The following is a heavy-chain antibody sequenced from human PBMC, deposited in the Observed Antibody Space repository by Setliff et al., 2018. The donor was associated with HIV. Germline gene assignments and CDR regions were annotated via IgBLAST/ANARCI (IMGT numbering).Heavy chain of an antibody. Sequence: PSETLSLTCAVYGGSFSGYYWSWIRQSPGKGLEWIGEINHSGSTKYNPSLKSRVTISVDTSKNQFSLKVNSVTAADTAVYYCARGARLLAGYSDRWDYYCMGVWGKGTTVTVSS. CDR1: GGSFSGYY. J-gene: IGHJ6*03. D-gene: IGHD6-13*01. CDR3: ARGARLLAGYSDRWDYYCMGV. V-gene: IGHV4-34*01. CDR2: INHSGST.